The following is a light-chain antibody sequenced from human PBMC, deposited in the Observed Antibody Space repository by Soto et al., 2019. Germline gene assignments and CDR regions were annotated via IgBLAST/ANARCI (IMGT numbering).Light chain of an antibody. V-gene: IGLV1-40*01. J-gene: IGLJ2*01. CDR3: QYYDSRLSGYVV. Sequence: QSVLTQPPSVSGAPGQRGTLSGTGSSSNIGAGYDVHWYQQLPGTAPKLLIYGNSNRPSGVPDRFSGSKSGTSASLAITGLQAEDEADYYCQYYDSRLSGYVVFGGGTKLTVL. CDR1: SSNIGAGYD. CDR2: GNS.